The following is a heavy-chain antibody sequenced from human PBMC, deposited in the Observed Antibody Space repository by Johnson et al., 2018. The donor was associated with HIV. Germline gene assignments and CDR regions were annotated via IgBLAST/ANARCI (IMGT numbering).Heavy chain of an antibody. CDR1: GFTFSDYY. J-gene: IGHJ3*02. CDR2: ISSGGSTI. CDR3: AKVAVATAAGGVGLNI. Sequence: QVQLVESGGGLVKPGGSLRLSCAASGFTFSDYYMSWIRQAPGKGLERVSYISSGGSTIYYAHSVKARFTIPRDNAKTSLYLQMNSLRAEDTAVYYCAKVAVATAAGGVGLNIWGPGTMVTVSS. V-gene: IGHV3-11*04. D-gene: IGHD6-13*01.